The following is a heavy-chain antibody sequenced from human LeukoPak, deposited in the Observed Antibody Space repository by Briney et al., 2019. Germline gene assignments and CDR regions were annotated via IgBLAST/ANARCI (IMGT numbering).Heavy chain of an antibody. CDR3: ARAWGFDY. D-gene: IGHD3-16*01. CDR2: INEDGSEK. J-gene: IGHJ4*02. V-gene: IGHV3-7*05. Sequence: GGSLRLSCAASGFTFSSYRMTWVRQAPGKGLEWMANINEDGSEKTYVDSVKGRFTISRDKAKNSLYLQMNSLRAEDTAVYYCARAWGFDYWGQGTLVTVSS. CDR1: GFTFSSYR.